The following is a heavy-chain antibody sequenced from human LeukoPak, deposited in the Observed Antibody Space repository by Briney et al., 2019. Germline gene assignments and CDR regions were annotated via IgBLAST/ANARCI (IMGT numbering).Heavy chain of an antibody. J-gene: IGHJ4*02. Sequence: GASVKVSCKASGYTFTSYYMQWVRQAPGQGLEWMGIINPSGGSTSYAQKFQGRVTMTRDMSTSTVYMELSSLRSEDTAVYYCASEVSDDSSGYYYFYWGQGTLVTVSS. V-gene: IGHV1-46*01. CDR2: INPSGGST. CDR3: ASEVSDDSSGYYYFY. CDR1: GYTFTSYY. D-gene: IGHD3-22*01.